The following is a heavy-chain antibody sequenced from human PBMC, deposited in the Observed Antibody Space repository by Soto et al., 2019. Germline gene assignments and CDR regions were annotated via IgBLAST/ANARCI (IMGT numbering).Heavy chain of an antibody. CDR2: ISYDGSNK. D-gene: IGHD2-21*01. V-gene: IGHV3-30*18. CDR3: AKDYSIWWGSSYYMDV. J-gene: IGHJ6*03. Sequence: GGSLRLSCAASGFTFSSYGMHWVRQAPGKGLEWVAVISYDGSNKYYADSVKGRFTISRDNSKNTLYLQMNSLRAEDTAVYYCAKDYSIWWGSSYYMDVWGKGTTVTVSS. CDR1: GFTFSSYG.